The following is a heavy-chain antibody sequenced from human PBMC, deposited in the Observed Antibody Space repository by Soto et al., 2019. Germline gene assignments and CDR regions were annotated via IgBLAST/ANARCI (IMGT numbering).Heavy chain of an antibody. Sequence: PSETLALTCTVPGGSVSSGSYNWSWIRQPPGKGLEWIGYIYYSGSTNYNPSLKSRVTISVDTSKNQFSLKLSSVTAADTAVYYCARPLYSYGPMDVWGQGTTVTVS. D-gene: IGHD5-18*01. CDR3: ARPLYSYGPMDV. J-gene: IGHJ6*02. CDR1: GGSVSSGSYN. V-gene: IGHV4-61*01. CDR2: IYYSGST.